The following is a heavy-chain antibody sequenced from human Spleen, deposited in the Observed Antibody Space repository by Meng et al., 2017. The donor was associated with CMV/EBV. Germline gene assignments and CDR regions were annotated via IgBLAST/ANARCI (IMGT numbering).Heavy chain of an antibody. CDR3: ARSLMTTVTTLGY. CDR1: GGTFSTYG. Sequence: SVKVSCKASGGTFSTYGISWMRQAPGQGLEWMGGIITLFGTPNYAQKFQGRVTITTDESTSTAYMELSSLRSEDTAVYYCARSLMTTVTTLGYWGQGTLVTVSS. J-gene: IGHJ4*02. V-gene: IGHV1-69*05. CDR2: IITLFGTP. D-gene: IGHD4-17*01.